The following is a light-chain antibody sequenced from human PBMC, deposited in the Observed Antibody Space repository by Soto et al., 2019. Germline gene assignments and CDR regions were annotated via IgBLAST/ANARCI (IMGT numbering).Light chain of an antibody. V-gene: IGKV3-11*01. Sequence: EIVLTQSPATLSLSPGERATLSCRASQSVSSYLAWYQQKPGQAPRLLIYDAYNSATGIPARFIGSGSGTDFTLTISSLEPEDFAVYYCQQRSNWPRLIFGGGTKVEIK. CDR1: QSVSSY. CDR2: DAY. CDR3: QQRSNWPRLI. J-gene: IGKJ4*01.